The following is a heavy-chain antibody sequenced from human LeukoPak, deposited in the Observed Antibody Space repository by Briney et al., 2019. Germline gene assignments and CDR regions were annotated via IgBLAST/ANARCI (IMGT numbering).Heavy chain of an antibody. CDR3: ARGLLGFMRSDYSNYWDNWFDP. D-gene: IGHD4-11*01. V-gene: IGHV1-8*03. J-gene: IGHJ5*02. Sequence: GASVKVSCKASGYTFTSYDINWVRQATGQGLEWMGWMNPNSGNTGYAQKFQGRVTITRNTSISTAYMELSSLRFEDTAVYYCARGLLGFMRSDYSNYWDNWFDPWGQGTLVTVSS. CDR2: MNPNSGNT. CDR1: GYTFTSYD.